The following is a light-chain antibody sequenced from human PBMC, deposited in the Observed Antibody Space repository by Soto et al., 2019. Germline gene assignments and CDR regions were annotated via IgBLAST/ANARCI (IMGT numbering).Light chain of an antibody. Sequence: QSVLTRPPSVSGAPGQRVTISCTGSSSNIGAGYDVHWYQQLPGTAPKLLIYDNNNRPSGVPDRFSGSKSGTSASLAITGLQAEDEADYHCQSYDSSLSGVVFGGGTKLTVL. CDR1: SSNIGAGYD. CDR2: DNN. V-gene: IGLV1-40*01. J-gene: IGLJ2*01. CDR3: QSYDSSLSGVV.